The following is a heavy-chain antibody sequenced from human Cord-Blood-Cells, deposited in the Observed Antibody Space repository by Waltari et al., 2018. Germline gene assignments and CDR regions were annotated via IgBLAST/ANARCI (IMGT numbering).Heavy chain of an antibody. CDR2: INPNGGGT. CDR3: ARGPGGKGGDY. Sequence: QVQLVQSGAEVKKPGASVKVSCKASGYTFTGYYMHWVRKAPGKGLEWMGWINPNGGGTNYAQKFKGRVTMPRDTPTSTAYMELSRLRSDDTAVYNWARGPGGKGGDYWGQGTLVTVSS. D-gene: IGHD3-16*01. CDR1: GYTFTGYY. V-gene: IGHV1-2*02. J-gene: IGHJ4*02.